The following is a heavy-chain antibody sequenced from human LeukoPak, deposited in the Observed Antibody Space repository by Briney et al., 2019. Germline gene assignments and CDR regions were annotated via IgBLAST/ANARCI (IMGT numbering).Heavy chain of an antibody. V-gene: IGHV1-2*02. CDR1: GNTFTGYY. Sequence: ASVKVSCKASGNTFTGYYMNWVRQAPGQGLEWMGWINPNSGGTNYAQKFQGRVTMTRDTSISTAYMELSRLRSDDTAVYYCATYCSSISCPFDFWGQGTLVTVSS. J-gene: IGHJ4*02. CDR2: INPNSGGT. CDR3: ATYCSSISCPFDF. D-gene: IGHD2-2*01.